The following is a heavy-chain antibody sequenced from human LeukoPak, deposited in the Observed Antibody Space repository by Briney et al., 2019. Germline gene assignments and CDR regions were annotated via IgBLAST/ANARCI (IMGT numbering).Heavy chain of an antibody. Sequence: GGSLRLSCAASGFTFSSYAMHWVRQAPGKGLEWVPVISYDGSNKYYADSVKRRFTISRDNSKNTLYLQMNSLRAEDTAVYYCAREGIVVVTFIDYWGQGTLVTVSS. J-gene: IGHJ4*02. D-gene: IGHD3-22*01. V-gene: IGHV3-30*04. CDR3: AREGIVVVTFIDY. CDR2: ISYDGSNK. CDR1: GFTFSSYA.